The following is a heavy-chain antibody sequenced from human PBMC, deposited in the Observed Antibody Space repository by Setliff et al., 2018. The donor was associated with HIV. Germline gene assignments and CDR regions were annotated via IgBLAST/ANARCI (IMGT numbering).Heavy chain of an antibody. Sequence: PSETLSLTCTVSGGSIYNYYWSWIRQPPGKGLEWIGNIYYSGSTNYNPSLKSRVTISVDTSRSQISLKLRSVTTADTAVYYCARGGHILIVGAPPNWLDPWGQGTPVTVSS. V-gene: IGHV4-59*01. J-gene: IGHJ5*02. D-gene: IGHD1-26*01. CDR1: GGSIYNYY. CDR2: IYYSGST. CDR3: ARGGHILIVGAPPNWLDP.